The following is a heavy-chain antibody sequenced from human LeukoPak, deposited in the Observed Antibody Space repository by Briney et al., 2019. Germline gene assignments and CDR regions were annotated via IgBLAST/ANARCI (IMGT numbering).Heavy chain of an antibody. D-gene: IGHD1-26*01. J-gene: IGHJ4*02. Sequence: GGSLRLSCAASGFTFSSYGMHWVRQAPGKGLEWVAVISYDGSNKYYADSVKGRFTISRDNSKNTLYLQMNSLRAEDTAVYYCARDQVPKYSGSYYGYFDYWGQGTLVTVSS. CDR3: ARDQVPKYSGSYYGYFDY. V-gene: IGHV3-30*03. CDR1: GFTFSSYG. CDR2: ISYDGSNK.